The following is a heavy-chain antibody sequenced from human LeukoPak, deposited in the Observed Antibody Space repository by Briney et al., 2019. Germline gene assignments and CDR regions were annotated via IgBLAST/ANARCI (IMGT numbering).Heavy chain of an antibody. CDR3: AREGGSSTHSWDAFDI. Sequence: SGGSLRLSCAASGFTFSSYSMNWVRQAPGKGLEWVSSISSSSYYIYYADSLKGQFTISRDNAKNSLYLQMNSLRAEDTAVYYCAREGGSSTHSWDAFDIWGQGTMVTVSS. CDR1: GFTFSSYS. CDR2: ISSSSYYI. J-gene: IGHJ3*02. V-gene: IGHV3-21*01. D-gene: IGHD6-13*01.